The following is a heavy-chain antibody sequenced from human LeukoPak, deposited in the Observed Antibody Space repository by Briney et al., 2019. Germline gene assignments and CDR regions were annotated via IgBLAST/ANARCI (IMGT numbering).Heavy chain of an antibody. CDR1: GFTFSDYY. V-gene: IGHV3-11*04. D-gene: IGHD5-12*01. J-gene: IGHJ4*02. CDR2: ISSSGSTI. Sequence: GGSLRLSCAASGFTFSDYYMSWIRQAPGRGLEWVSYISSSGSTIYYADSVKGRFTISRDNAKNSLYPQMNSLRAEDTAVYYCAREDIVATFDYWGQGTLVTVSS. CDR3: AREDIVATFDY.